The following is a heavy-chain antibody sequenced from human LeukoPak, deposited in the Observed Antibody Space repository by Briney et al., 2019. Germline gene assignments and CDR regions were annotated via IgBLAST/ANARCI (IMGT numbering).Heavy chain of an antibody. CDR3: AVMITFGGVIVESYGMDV. Sequence: GGSLRPSCAASGFTVSSNYMSWVRQAPGKGLEWVSVIYSGGSTYYADSVKGRFTISRDNSKNTLYLQMNSLRAEDTAVYYCAVMITFGGVIVESYGMDVWGQGTTVTVSS. D-gene: IGHD3-16*02. J-gene: IGHJ6*02. V-gene: IGHV3-53*01. CDR1: GFTVSSNY. CDR2: IYSGGST.